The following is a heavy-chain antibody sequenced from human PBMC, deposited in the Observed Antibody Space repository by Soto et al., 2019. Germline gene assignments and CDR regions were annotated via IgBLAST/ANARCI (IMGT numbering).Heavy chain of an antibody. V-gene: IGHV4-4*07. J-gene: IGHJ6*02. CDR3: ARDGSRYSSSSGMDV. CDR2: IYTSGST. D-gene: IGHD6-6*01. Sequence: TSETLSLTCTFSCGSISSYYWSWIRQPAGKGLEWIGRIYTSGSTNYNPSLKSRVTMSVDTSKNPFSLKLSSVTAADTAVYYCARDGSRYSSSSGMDVWGQGTTVTVSS. CDR1: CGSISSYY.